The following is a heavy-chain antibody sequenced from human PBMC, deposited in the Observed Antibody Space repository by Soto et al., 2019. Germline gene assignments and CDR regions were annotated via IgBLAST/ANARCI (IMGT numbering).Heavy chain of an antibody. CDR3: AGGAGSGWYARGHFDY. J-gene: IGHJ4*02. CDR2: IWYDGSNK. CDR1: GFTFSSYG. D-gene: IGHD6-19*01. Sequence: QVQLVESGGGVVQPGRSLRLSCAASGFTFSSYGMHWVRQAPGKGLEWVAVIWYDGSNKYYADSVKGRFTISRDNSKKTLYLQMNSLRAEATCVYYCAGGAGSGWYARGHFDYWGQGTLVTVSS. V-gene: IGHV3-33*01.